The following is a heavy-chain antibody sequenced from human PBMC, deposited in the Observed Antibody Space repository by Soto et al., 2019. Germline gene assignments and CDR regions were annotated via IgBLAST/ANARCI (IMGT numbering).Heavy chain of an antibody. D-gene: IGHD4-4*01. Sequence: GFGAALVNPTQTLTLTCTFSGFSLSTSGMCVSWIRQPPGKALEWLALIDWDDDKYYSTSLKTRLTISKDTSKNQVVLTMTNMDPVDTATYYCARIAYRGYYYYGMDVWGQGTTVTVSS. CDR3: ARIAYRGYYYYGMDV. CDR1: GFSLSTSGMC. CDR2: IDWDDDK. V-gene: IGHV2-70*01. J-gene: IGHJ6*02.